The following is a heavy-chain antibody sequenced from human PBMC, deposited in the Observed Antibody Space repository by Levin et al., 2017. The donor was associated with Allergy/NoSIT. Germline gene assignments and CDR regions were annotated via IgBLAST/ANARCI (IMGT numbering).Heavy chain of an antibody. D-gene: IGHD2-2*01. CDR1: GFTFSTYW. J-gene: IGHJ4*02. V-gene: IGHV3-74*01. CDR3: AKGGCSATSCLDY. Sequence: PGGSLRLSCAVSGFTFSTYWMHWVRQAPGKGLVWVSRINSGGSATDYADSVKSRFTISRDNARNTLYLQMNSLSAEDTAVYYCAKGGCSATSCLDYWGQGTLVTVSS. CDR2: INSGGSAT.